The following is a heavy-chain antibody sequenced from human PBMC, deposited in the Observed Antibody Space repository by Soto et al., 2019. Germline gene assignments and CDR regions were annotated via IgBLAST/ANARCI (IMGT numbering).Heavy chain of an antibody. J-gene: IGHJ4*02. D-gene: IGHD3-3*01. CDR3: ARADQTSDYDFWSVFDY. V-gene: IGHV4-30-4*01. Sequence: QVQLQESGPGLVKPSQTLSLTCTVSGGSISSGDYYWSWIRQPPGKGLEWIGYIYYSGSTYYNPSLKSRVTKSVDTTKIQFSLKLSSVTAADTAVYYCARADQTSDYDFWSVFDYWGQGTLVTVSS. CDR2: IYYSGST. CDR1: GGSISSGDYY.